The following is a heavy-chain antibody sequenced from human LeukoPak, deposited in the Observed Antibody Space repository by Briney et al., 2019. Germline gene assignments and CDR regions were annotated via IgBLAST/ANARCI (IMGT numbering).Heavy chain of an antibody. CDR1: GGSISSGYYY. J-gene: IGHJ4*02. Sequence: PSETLSLACSVSGGSISSGYYYWTWIRQHPGTGLEWIGYIYSSGSTHYNPSLKSRVTISVDTSKNQFSLNLSSVTAADTAVYYCARGLSRGFDNWGQGTLVTVSS. CDR3: ARGLSRGFDN. CDR2: IYSSGST. V-gene: IGHV4-30-4*08.